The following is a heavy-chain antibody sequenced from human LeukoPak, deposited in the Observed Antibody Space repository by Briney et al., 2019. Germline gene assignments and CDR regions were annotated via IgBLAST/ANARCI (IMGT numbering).Heavy chain of an antibody. CDR2: TNGDGSST. CDR3: ARGNWDTAMVDY. J-gene: IGHJ4*02. V-gene: IGHV3-74*01. D-gene: IGHD5-18*01. CDR1: GFTFSSYA. Sequence: PGGSLRLSCAASGFTFSSYAMSWVRQAPGKGLVWVSRTNGDGSSTSYAGSVKGRFTISRDNAKNTLYLQMNSLRAEDTAVYYCARGNWDTAMVDYWGQGTLVTVSS.